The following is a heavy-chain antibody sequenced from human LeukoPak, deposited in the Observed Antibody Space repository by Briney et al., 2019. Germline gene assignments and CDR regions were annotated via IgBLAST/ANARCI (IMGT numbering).Heavy chain of an antibody. CDR3: ARGLLSMIRGGSLLGRIDP. CDR1: GGSISSGSYY. J-gene: IGHJ5*02. V-gene: IGHV4-61*02. CDR2: IYTSGST. Sequence: SETLSLTCSVSGGSISSGSYYWSWIRQPAGKGLEWIGRIYTSGSTNYNPSLKSRVTISVDTSKNQFSLKLTSVTAADTAVYYCARGLLSMIRGGSLLGRIDPWGQGTLVIVSS. D-gene: IGHD3-10*01.